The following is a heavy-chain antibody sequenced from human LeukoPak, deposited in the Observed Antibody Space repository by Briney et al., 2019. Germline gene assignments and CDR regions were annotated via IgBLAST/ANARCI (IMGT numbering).Heavy chain of an antibody. V-gene: IGHV4-59*01. CDR3: ARRAMVRGVIGYYFDY. CDR1: GGSISSYY. Sequence: SETLSLTCTVSGGSISSYYWSRIRQSPGKGLEWIGYIYYSGSTNYNPSLKSRVTISVDTSKNQFSLKLSSVTAADTAVYYCARRAMVRGVIGYYFDYWGQGTLVTVSS. D-gene: IGHD3-10*01. J-gene: IGHJ4*02. CDR2: IYYSGST.